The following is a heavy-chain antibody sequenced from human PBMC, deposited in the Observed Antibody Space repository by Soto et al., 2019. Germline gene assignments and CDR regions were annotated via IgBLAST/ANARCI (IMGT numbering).Heavy chain of an antibody. J-gene: IGHJ6*02. CDR1: GDSVSNNRAA. CDR3: ARGAYCGGDCPPLEDYAMDV. V-gene: IGHV6-1*01. CDR2: TYYKSKWYN. Sequence: SQTLSLTCAISGDSVSNNRAAWNLIRQSPSRGLERLVRTYYKSKWYNDYAVSAKGRITINPDTSRNQFSLQLNSVTPEDTAVYYCARGAYCGGDCPPLEDYAMDVWGQGTTVTVSS. D-gene: IGHD2-21*02.